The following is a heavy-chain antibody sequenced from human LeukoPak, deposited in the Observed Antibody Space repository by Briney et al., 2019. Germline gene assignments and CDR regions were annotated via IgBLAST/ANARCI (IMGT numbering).Heavy chain of an antibody. CDR1: GFTFSDYY. D-gene: IGHD5-12*01. CDR2: ISSSGSTI. CDR3: ARTNYGGYGYYMDV. V-gene: IGHV3-11*04. J-gene: IGHJ6*03. Sequence: GGSLRLSCAASGFTFSDYYMSWIRQAPGKGLEWVSYISSSGSTIYYADPVKGRFTISRDNAKNSLYLQMNSLRADDTAVYYCARTNYGGYGYYMDVWGKGTTVTVSS.